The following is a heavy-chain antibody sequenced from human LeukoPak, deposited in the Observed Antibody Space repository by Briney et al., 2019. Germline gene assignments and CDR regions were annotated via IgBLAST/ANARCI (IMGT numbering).Heavy chain of an antibody. CDR1: GFTFSSYW. Sequence: GGSLRPSCAASGFTFSSYWMSWVRQAPGKGLEWVANIKQDGSEKYYVDSVEGRFTISRDNAKNSLYLQMNSLRAEDTAVYYCARDLNNWNYVGWFDPWGQGTLVTVSS. CDR2: IKQDGSEK. J-gene: IGHJ5*02. CDR3: ARDLNNWNYVGWFDP. V-gene: IGHV3-7*01. D-gene: IGHD1-7*01.